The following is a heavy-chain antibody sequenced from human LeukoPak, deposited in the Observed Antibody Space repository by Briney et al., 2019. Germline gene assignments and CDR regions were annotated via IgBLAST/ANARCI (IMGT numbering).Heavy chain of an antibody. J-gene: IGHJ6*03. CDR1: GGTFTSYA. CDR3: AREHSGYDFPGGDYYYIDV. Sequence: SVKLSCKASGGTFTSYAISWVRQAPGQGLEWMGGIIPIFGTANYAQKFQSRVTITADKSTSTAYMELSSLRAEDTAVYYCAREHSGYDFPGGDYYYIDVWGKGTTVTVSS. CDR2: IIPIFGTA. D-gene: IGHD5-12*01. V-gene: IGHV1-69*06.